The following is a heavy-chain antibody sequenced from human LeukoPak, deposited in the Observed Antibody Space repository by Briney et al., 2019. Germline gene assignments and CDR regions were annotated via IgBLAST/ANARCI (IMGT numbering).Heavy chain of an antibody. V-gene: IGHV1-8*01. CDR1: GYTFTSYD. CDR2: MNPNSGNT. CDR3: ARGATLRFLEWFHDAFDI. Sequence: ASVKVSCKAYGYTFTSYDINWVRQATGHGLEWMGWMNPNSGNTGYAQKFQGRVTMTRNTSISTAYMELSSLRSEDTAVYYCARGATLRFLEWFHDAFDIWGQGTMVTVSS. J-gene: IGHJ3*02. D-gene: IGHD3-3*01.